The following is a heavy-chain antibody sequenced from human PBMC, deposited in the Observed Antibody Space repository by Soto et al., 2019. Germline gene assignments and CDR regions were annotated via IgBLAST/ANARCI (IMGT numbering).Heavy chain of an antibody. CDR1: GFTFSSYA. CDR2: ISYDGSNK. CDR3: ARDYEGYDYVWGSQREQDYYYGMDV. J-gene: IGHJ6*02. D-gene: IGHD3-16*01. V-gene: IGHV3-30-3*01. Sequence: GGSLRLSCAASGFTFSSYAMHWVRQAPGKGLEWVAVISYDGSNKYYADSVKGRFTISRDNSKNTLYLQMNSLRAEDTAVYYCARDYEGYDYVWGSQREQDYYYGMDVWGQGTTVTVSS.